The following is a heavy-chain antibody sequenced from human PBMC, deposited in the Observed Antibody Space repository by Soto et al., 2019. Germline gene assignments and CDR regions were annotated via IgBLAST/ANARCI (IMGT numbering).Heavy chain of an antibody. V-gene: IGHV4-34*01. D-gene: IGHD2-2*01. J-gene: IGHJ3*02. Sequence: QVQLQQWGAGLLKPSETLSLTCAVYGGSSSGYYWSWIRQPPGKGLEWIGEINHSGSTNYNPSLKSRVTISVDTSKNQFSLKLSSVTAADTAVYYCASIVVVPAAMGDDAFDIWGQGTMVTVSS. CDR1: GGSSSGYY. CDR3: ASIVVVPAAMGDDAFDI. CDR2: INHSGST.